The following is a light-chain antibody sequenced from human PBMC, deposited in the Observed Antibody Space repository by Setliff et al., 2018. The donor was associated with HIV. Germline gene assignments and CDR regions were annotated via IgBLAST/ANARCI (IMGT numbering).Light chain of an antibody. CDR1: SSDVGGYNY. Sequence: QSVLTQPASVSGSPGQSITISCTGTSSDVGGYNYVSWYQQHPGKAPKLMIYDVSKRPSGVSNRFSGSKSGNTASLTFSGLQAEDEADYYCSSYTSSSTRVFGTGTKVTVL. CDR2: DVS. J-gene: IGLJ1*01. V-gene: IGLV2-14*01. CDR3: SSYTSSSTRV.